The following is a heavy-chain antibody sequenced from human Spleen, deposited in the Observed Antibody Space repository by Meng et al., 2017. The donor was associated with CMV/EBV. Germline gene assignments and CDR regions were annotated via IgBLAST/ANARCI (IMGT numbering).Heavy chain of an antibody. J-gene: IGHJ4*02. CDR3: VAPSGGSWGY. Sequence: GESLKISCAASGLSISRYWMSWVRQAPGKGLEWVANINPDGSEKLYVDSVKGRFTIFRDNAKDAFYLQMDRLRADDTAVYYCVAPSGGSWGYWGRGTLVTVSS. CDR1: GLSISRYW. V-gene: IGHV3-7*01. D-gene: IGHD2-15*01. CDR2: INPDGSEK.